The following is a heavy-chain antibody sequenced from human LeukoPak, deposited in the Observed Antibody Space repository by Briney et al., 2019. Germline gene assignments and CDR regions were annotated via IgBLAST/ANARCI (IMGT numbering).Heavy chain of an antibody. CDR1: GFTFSSYA. CDR2: ISGSCGST. V-gene: IGHV3-23*01. CDR3: AKDLGYYDILTGYPEFDY. J-gene: IGHJ4*02. D-gene: IGHD3-9*01. Sequence: GGSLRLSCAASGFTFSSYAMSWVRQAPGKGLEWVSAISGSCGSTYYADSVKGRFTISRDNFKNTLYLQMNSLRAEDTAVYYCAKDLGYYDILTGYPEFDYWGQGTLVTVSS.